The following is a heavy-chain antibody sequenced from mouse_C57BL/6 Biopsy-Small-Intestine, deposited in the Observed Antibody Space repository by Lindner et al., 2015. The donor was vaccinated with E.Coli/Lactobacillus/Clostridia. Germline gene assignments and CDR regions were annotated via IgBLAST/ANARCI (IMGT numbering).Heavy chain of an antibody. CDR3: ARPHYYAMDY. CDR1: GFTFSDYG. Sequence: VQLQESGGGLVRPGGSLKLSCAASGFTFSDYGMHWLRQAPEKGLEWVAYTSSDSSTIYYADAVKGRFTISRDNAKNTLFLQMTSLRSEDTAMYYCARPHYYAMDYWGQGTSVTVSS. V-gene: IGHV5-17*01. J-gene: IGHJ4*01. CDR2: TSSDSSTI.